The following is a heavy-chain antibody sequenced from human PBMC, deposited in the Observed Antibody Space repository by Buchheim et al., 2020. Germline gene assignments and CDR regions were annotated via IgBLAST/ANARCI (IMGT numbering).Heavy chain of an antibody. D-gene: IGHD2-2*01. V-gene: IGHV4-34*01. Sequence: QVQLQQWGAGLLKPSETLSLTCAVYGGSFSGYYWSWIRQPPGKGLEWIGEINHSGSTNYNPSLKSRVTISVDTSKNQFSLKLSSVTAADTAVYYCARGRVIGGYCSSTSCYRLGKSPYFDYWGQGTL. CDR2: INHSGST. CDR1: GGSFSGYY. J-gene: IGHJ4*02. CDR3: ARGRVIGGYCSSTSCYRLGKSPYFDY.